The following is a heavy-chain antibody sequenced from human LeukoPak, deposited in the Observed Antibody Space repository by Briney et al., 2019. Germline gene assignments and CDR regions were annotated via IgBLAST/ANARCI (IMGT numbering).Heavy chain of an antibody. CDR2: ISGSGGST. V-gene: IGHV3-23*01. Sequence: GGSLRLSCAASGFTFRSYAMSWVRQAPGKGLEWVSAISGSGGSTYYADSVKGRFTISRVNSKNTLYLQMNSLRAEDTAVYYCAKDGIVATTTPYYFDYWGQGTLVTVSS. CDR1: GFTFRSYA. D-gene: IGHD5-12*01. CDR3: AKDGIVATTTPYYFDY. J-gene: IGHJ4*02.